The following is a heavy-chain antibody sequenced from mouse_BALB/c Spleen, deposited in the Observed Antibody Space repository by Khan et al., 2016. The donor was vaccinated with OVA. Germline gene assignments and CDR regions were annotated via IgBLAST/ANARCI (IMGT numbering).Heavy chain of an antibody. CDR2: IDPSHSET. CDR1: GYTFTSYW. CDR3: ARGGYGSSFAY. D-gene: IGHD2-10*02. Sequence: QVQLKQSGTELVRPGASVKLSCKASGYTFTSYWMNWVKQRPGQGLEWIGMIDPSHSETHYNQLFKDTATLPVDTSSSTAYMQLSSLTSEDSAVYYCARGGYGSSFAYWGEGTLVTVSA. V-gene: IGHV1-61*01. J-gene: IGHJ3*01.